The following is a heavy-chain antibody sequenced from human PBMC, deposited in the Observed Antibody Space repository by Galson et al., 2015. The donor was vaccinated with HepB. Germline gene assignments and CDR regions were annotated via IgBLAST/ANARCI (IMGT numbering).Heavy chain of an antibody. Sequence: SMRLSCAASGFSFSSYSMNWVCQAPGKGLEWVSYISSGSSTRYYADSVKGRFTISRDNAKNLLDLQLNSLRAEDTAVYYCARGEVTGYSSNWYLAALTSGFDYWGQGTLVTVSS. D-gene: IGHD6-13*01. CDR2: ISSGSSTR. V-gene: IGHV3-48*01. CDR3: ARGEVTGYSSNWYLAALTSGFDY. CDR1: GFSFSSYS. J-gene: IGHJ4*02.